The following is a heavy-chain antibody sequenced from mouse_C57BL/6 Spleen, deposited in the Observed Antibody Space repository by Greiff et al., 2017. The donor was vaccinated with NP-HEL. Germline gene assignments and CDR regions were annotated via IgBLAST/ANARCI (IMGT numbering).Heavy chain of an antibody. CDR2: IDPEDGDT. CDR1: GFNFKDYY. V-gene: IGHV14-2*01. J-gene: IGHJ1*03. Sequence: EVQLQQSGAELVKPGASVKLSCTASGFNFKDYYMHWVKQRTEQGLEWIGRIDPEDGDTKYAPKFQGKATMTADTSSNTAYLQLSSLTSEDTAVYYGARSYGSDGWYWDVWGTGTTVTVSS. D-gene: IGHD2-1*01. CDR3: ARSYGSDGWYWDV.